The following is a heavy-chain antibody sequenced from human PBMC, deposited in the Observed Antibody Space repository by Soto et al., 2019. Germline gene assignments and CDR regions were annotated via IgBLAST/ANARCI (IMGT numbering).Heavy chain of an antibody. J-gene: IGHJ4*02. D-gene: IGHD4-4*01. V-gene: IGHV4-59*01. Sequence: SETLSLTCTVSGGSITSSYWSWIRRPPGKGLEWIAYIYDTGISGYTPSTSYNPSLKSRVTISVDTSKNQFSLKLSSVTAADTAVYYCAREGPTVVTQYFDYWGQGTLVTVSS. CDR1: GGSITSSY. CDR2: IYDTGISGYTPST. CDR3: AREGPTVVTQYFDY.